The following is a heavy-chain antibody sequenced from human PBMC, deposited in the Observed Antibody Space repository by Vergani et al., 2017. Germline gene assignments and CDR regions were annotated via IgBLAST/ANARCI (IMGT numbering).Heavy chain of an antibody. CDR2: IDYSGST. V-gene: IGHV4-31*03. CDR3: ARDYCSTSSCYVFDP. D-gene: IGHD2-2*01. J-gene: IGHJ5*02. Sequence: QVQLQESGPGLVKPSQTLSLTCTVSGGSISSVGYYWSWIRQHPGKGRGWIGYIDYSGSTYYNPSLTSRVTISVDTSKNQFSLKLRSVTAADTAVYYCARDYCSTSSCYVFDPWGQGTLVTVSS. CDR1: GGSISSVGYY.